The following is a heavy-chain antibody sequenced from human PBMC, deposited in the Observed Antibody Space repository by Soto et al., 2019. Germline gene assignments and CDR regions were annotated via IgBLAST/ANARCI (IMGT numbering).Heavy chain of an antibody. CDR2: VFYTGTA. J-gene: IGHJ4*02. V-gene: IGHV4-30-4*01. D-gene: IGHD5-12*01. CDR3: ARDSVRLGPAFDH. CDR1: VDSINSGEYY. Sequence: SETLSLTCTFSVDSINSGEYYCSWIRQRPWKGLEWIGSVFYTGTAYYYNPSLNSRVTISVDTSKNQFSLKLTSVTAADTAVYYCARDSVRLGPAFDHWGQGTLVTVSS.